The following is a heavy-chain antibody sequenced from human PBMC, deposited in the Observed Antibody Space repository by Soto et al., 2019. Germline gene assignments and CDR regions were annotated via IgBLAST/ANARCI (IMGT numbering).Heavy chain of an antibody. Sequence: QVQLVESGGGVVQPGRSLRLSCAASGFTFSSYGMHWVRQAPGKGLEWVAVIWYDGSNKYYADSVKGRFTISRDNSKNTLYLQMNSLRAEDTAVYYCARDKSAFDIWGQGTMVSVSS. J-gene: IGHJ3*02. CDR2: IWYDGSNK. CDR3: ARDKSAFDI. V-gene: IGHV3-33*01. CDR1: GFTFSSYG.